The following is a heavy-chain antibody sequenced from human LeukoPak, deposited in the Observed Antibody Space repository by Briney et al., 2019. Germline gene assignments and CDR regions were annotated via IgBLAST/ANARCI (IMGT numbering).Heavy chain of an antibody. CDR2: ISSSSSYI. Sequence: GGSLRLSCAGSGFTFSSYSMNWVRQAPGKGLEWVSSISSSSSYIYYADSVKGRFTISRDNAKNSLYLQMNSLRAEDTAVYYCAREGVGSSSSHYYYYYGMDVWGQGTTVTVSS. CDR3: AREGVGSSSSHYYYYYGMDV. J-gene: IGHJ6*02. V-gene: IGHV3-21*01. CDR1: GFTFSSYS. D-gene: IGHD6-6*01.